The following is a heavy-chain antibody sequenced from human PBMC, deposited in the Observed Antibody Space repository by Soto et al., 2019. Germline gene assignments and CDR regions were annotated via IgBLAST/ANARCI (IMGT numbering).Heavy chain of an antibody. V-gene: IGHV1-18*01. CDR1: GYTFTSYG. Sequence: ASVQVSCKASGYTFTSYGISWVRQAPGLGLEWMGWISAYNGNTNYAQKLQGRVTMTTDTSTSTAYMELRSLRSDDTAVYYCARLVGYCSGGSCYYYYGMDVWGQGTTVTVSS. D-gene: IGHD2-15*01. CDR3: ARLVGYCSGGSCYYYYGMDV. CDR2: ISAYNGNT. J-gene: IGHJ6*02.